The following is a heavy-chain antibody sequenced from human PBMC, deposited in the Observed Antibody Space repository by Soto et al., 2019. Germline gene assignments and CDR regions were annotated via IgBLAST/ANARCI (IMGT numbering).Heavy chain of an antibody. J-gene: IGHJ6*04. CDR3: ARDGQPDHSGYTDMDV. Sequence: GGSLRLSCAASGFTFSSYSMNWVRQAPGKGLEWVSCISSSSSTIYYADSVKGRFTISRDNAKNSLYLQMNSLRAEDTAVYYCARDGQPDHSGYTDMDVWGKGTTVTVSS. V-gene: IGHV3-48*01. D-gene: IGHD5-12*01. CDR2: ISSSSSTI. CDR1: GFTFSSYS.